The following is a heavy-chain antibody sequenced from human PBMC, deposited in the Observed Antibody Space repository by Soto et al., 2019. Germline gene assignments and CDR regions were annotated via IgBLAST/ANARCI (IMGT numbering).Heavy chain of an antibody. V-gene: IGHV3-30*18. CDR2: ISYDGSNK. CDR1: GFTFSSYG. Sequence: PGGSLRLSCAASGFTFSSYGMHWVRQAPGKGLEWVAVISYDGSNKYYADSVKGRFTISRDNSKNTLYLQMNSLRAEDTAVYYCAKDLLPRGSGYYNDAFDICGQGPMVTV. J-gene: IGHJ3*02. CDR3: AKDLLPRGSGYYNDAFDI. D-gene: IGHD3-22*01.